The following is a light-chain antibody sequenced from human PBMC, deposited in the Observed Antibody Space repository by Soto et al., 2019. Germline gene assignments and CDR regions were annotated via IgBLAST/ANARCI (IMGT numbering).Light chain of an antibody. V-gene: IGLV2-23*01. CDR1: SSDVGSYNL. CDR2: EGS. Sequence: QSALTQPASVSGSPGQSITISCTGTSSDVGSYNLVSWYQQHPGKAPKLMIYEGSKRPSGVSNRFSGSKSGNTASLTISGXXXXXXXXYYCCSYAGSSAPLIFGTGTKLTVL. CDR3: CSYAGSSAPLI. J-gene: IGLJ1*01.